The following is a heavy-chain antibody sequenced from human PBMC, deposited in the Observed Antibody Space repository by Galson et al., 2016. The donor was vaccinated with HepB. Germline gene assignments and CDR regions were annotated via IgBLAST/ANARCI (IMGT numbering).Heavy chain of an antibody. J-gene: IGHJ4*02. CDR3: ACGTGIVGADY. Sequence: SLRLSCAASGFIFDTSDFHWVRQTPGKGLEWVAVISYDRSDKYYADSVKGRFTISRDNSKSTLYLEMNNLRAEDTAVYFCACGTGIVGADYWGQGALVTVSS. V-gene: IGHV3-30*03. CDR1: GFIFDTSD. CDR2: ISYDRSDK. D-gene: IGHD1-26*01.